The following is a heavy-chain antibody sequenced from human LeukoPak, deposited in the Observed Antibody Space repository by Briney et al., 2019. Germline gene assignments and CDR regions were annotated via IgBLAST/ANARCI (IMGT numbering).Heavy chain of an antibody. J-gene: IGHJ4*02. Sequence: SETLSLTCAVYGGSFSGYYWSWIRQPPGKGLEWIGEINHSGSTNYNPSFKSRVTISVDPSKNQFSLKLSSVTAADTAVYYCARLSGSGSSIDYWGQGTLVTVSS. CDR1: GGSFSGYY. CDR3: ARLSGSGSSIDY. V-gene: IGHV4-34*01. D-gene: IGHD1-26*01. CDR2: INHSGST.